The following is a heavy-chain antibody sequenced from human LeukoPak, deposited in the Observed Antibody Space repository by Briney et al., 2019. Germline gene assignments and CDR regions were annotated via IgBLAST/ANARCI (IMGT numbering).Heavy chain of an antibody. CDR3: ARFSHYDYVWGSYRYTNHDAFDI. CDR2: ISSGSSYI. D-gene: IGHD3-16*02. J-gene: IGHJ3*02. Sequence: PGGSLRLSCAASGFTFSSYSMNWVRQAPGKGLEWVSSISSGSSYIYYADSVKGRFTISRDSAKNSLYLQMNSLRAEDTAVYYCARFSHYDYVWGSYRYTNHDAFDIWGQGTMVTVSS. CDR1: GFTFSSYS. V-gene: IGHV3-21*01.